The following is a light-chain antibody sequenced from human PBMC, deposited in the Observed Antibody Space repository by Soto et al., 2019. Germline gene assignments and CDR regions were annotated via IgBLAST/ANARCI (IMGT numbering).Light chain of an antibody. J-gene: IGKJ1*01. Sequence: AIRMTQSPSSLSASAGDRVAIACRASQDVGRYLAWYQQKPGQAPKLLIYGASTLQSGVPSRFSGSGSGTDFTLTISCLQSEDFATDYCQHYKNYPWTFGQGTKVEIK. CDR1: QDVGRY. V-gene: IGKV1-8*01. CDR2: GAS. CDR3: QHYKNYPWT.